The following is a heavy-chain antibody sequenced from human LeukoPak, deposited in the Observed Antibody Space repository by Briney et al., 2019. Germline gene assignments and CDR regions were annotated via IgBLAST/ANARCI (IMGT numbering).Heavy chain of an antibody. CDR3: VRGTGY. CDR2: ISSNGDNT. CDR1: GFTFSTYV. J-gene: IGHJ4*02. Sequence: GGPLRLSCSVSGFTFSTYVMLCVRQAPGKGLEYVSAISSNGDNTYYADSVKGRLTIYRDNSKNTLYLQMSSLRADDTAVYYCVRGTGYWGQGTLVTVSS. V-gene: IGHV3-64D*06.